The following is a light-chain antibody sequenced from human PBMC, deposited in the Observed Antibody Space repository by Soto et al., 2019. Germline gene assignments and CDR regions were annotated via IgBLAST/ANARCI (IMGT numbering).Light chain of an antibody. J-gene: IGKJ4*01. Sequence: IVMTQSPATVSSSPGERATLSGMASQSVSTNLAWYQQKPGQAPRLLIYAASSRATGIPVRFSGSGSGTDFTLTISRLEPEDFAVYYCQHSGSSPNTFGGGTKVDIK. CDR1: QSVSTN. V-gene: IGKV3-20*01. CDR2: AAS. CDR3: QHSGSSPNT.